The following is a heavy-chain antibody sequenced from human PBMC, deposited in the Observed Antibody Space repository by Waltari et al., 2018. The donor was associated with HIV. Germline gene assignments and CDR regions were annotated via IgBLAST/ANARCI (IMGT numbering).Heavy chain of an antibody. CDR2: ISYDGRNK. CDR1: GFLFRSYA. J-gene: IGHJ3*01. Sequence: QVQLVESGGGVVQPGRSLRLSCAASGFLFRSYAIPCVRQAPGRGLEWVALISYDGRNKYYADSVEGRLTISRDNSKNTLYLQMNSLRAEDTAVYYCARDSDYNDFVGAFDFWGQGTMVTVS. CDR3: ARDSDYNDFVGAFDF. V-gene: IGHV3-33*05. D-gene: IGHD4-17*01.